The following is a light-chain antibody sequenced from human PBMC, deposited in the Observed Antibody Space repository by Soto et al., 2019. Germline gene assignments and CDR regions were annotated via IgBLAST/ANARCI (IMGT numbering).Light chain of an antibody. Sequence: EIVLTQSPDTLSLSRGERATLSCRASQSVNSDYLAWYQQKHGQAPRLLIYGASSRATDIPDRFSGSGSGTDFTLTISRLEPEDFGVYYCQQYGSSPETFGPGT. CDR1: QSVNSDY. J-gene: IGKJ1*01. CDR2: GAS. V-gene: IGKV3-20*01. CDR3: QQYGSSPET.